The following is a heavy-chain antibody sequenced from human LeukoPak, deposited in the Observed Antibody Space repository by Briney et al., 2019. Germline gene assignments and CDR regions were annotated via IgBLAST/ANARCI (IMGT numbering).Heavy chain of an antibody. D-gene: IGHD3-22*01. CDR3: ARARYYYDSSGFKDP. CDR1: GFTFSSYE. J-gene: IGHJ5*02. Sequence: PGGSLRLSCAASGFTFSSYEMNWVRQAPGKGLEWVSYISSSGSTIYYADSVKGRFTISRDNSKNTLYLQMNSLRSEDTAVYYCARARYYYDSSGFKDPWGQGTLVTVSS. CDR2: ISSSGSTI. V-gene: IGHV3-48*03.